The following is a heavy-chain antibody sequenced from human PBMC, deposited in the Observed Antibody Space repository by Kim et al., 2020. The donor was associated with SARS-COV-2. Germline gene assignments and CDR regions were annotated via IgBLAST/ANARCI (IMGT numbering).Heavy chain of an antibody. V-gene: IGHV1-69*13. J-gene: IGHJ3*02. Sequence: SVKVSCKASGGTFSSYAISWVRQAPGQGLEWMGGIIPIFGTANYAQKFQGRVTITADESTSTAYMELSSLRSEDTAVYYCASHVRDSSGYYYPHDAFDIWGQGTMVTVSS. CDR1: GGTFSSYA. D-gene: IGHD3-22*01. CDR3: ASHVRDSSGYYYPHDAFDI. CDR2: IIPIFGTA.